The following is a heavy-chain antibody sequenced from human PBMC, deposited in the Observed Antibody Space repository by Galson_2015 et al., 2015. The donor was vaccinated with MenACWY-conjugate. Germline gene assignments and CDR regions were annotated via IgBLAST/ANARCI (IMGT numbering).Heavy chain of an antibody. CDR2: ISAYNGNT. Sequence: SVKVSCKASGYTFTSYGISWVRQAPGQGLEWMGWISAYNGNTNYAQKLQGRVTMTTDTSTSTAYMELRSLRSDDTAVYYCARDRIRYDSSGYYPSYGMDVGGQGTTVTVSS. D-gene: IGHD3-22*01. CDR3: ARDRIRYDSSGYYPSYGMDV. J-gene: IGHJ6*02. V-gene: IGHV1-18*01. CDR1: GYTFTSYG.